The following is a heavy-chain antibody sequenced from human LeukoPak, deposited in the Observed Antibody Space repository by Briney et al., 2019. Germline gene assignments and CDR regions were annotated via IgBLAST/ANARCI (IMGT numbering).Heavy chain of an antibody. CDR2: IKQDGSEK. D-gene: IGHD3-10*01. V-gene: IGHV3-7*01. J-gene: IGHJ6*03. CDR1: GFTFSSYW. CDR3: ARGEGYYGSGGRYYMDV. Sequence: GGSLRLSCAASGFTFSSYWMSWVRQAPGKGLEWVANIKQDGSEKYYVDSVKGRFTISRDNAKNSLYLQMNSLRAEDTAVYYCARGEGYYGSGGRYYMDVWGKGTTVTISS.